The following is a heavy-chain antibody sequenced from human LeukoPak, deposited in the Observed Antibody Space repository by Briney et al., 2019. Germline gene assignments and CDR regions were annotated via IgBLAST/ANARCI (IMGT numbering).Heavy chain of an antibody. Sequence: SETLSLTCAVYGGSFSGYYWSWIRQPPGKGLEWIGEINHSGSTNYIPSLKSRVTISVDTSKNQFSLKLSSVTAADTAVYYCARRSPVVSGSSIDALRPAPSGEVDYWGQGTLVTVSS. V-gene: IGHV4-34*01. J-gene: IGHJ4*02. CDR2: INHSGST. CDR1: GGSFSGYY. CDR3: ARRSPVVSGSSIDALRPAPSGEVDY. D-gene: IGHD3-10*01.